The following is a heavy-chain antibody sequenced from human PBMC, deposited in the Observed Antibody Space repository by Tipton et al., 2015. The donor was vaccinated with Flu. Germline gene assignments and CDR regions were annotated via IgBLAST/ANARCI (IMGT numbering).Heavy chain of an antibody. J-gene: IGHJ4*02. D-gene: IGHD3-22*01. CDR2: IYYSGST. Sequence: TLSLTCTVSGGSISSSSYYRGWIRQPPGKGLEWIGSIYYSGSTYYNPSLKSRVIITVDTSKNQFSLKLSSVTAADTAVYYWTRVGGYYDSSGYQSYWGQGTLVTVSS. V-gene: IGHV4-39*07. CDR1: GGSISSSSYY. CDR3: TRVGGYYDSSGYQSY.